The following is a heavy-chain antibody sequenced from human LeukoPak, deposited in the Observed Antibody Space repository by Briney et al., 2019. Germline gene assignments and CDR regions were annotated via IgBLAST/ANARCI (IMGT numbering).Heavy chain of an antibody. CDR1: GFTVSSTY. V-gene: IGHV3-53*01. CDR3: ARGDGYNFWDY. CDR2: IYISGST. D-gene: IGHD5-24*01. Sequence: GRSLRLSCAASGFTVSSTYMSWVRRAPGKGLEWVSVIYISGSTYYADSVKGRFTISRDNSKNTLYLQMNSLRAEDTAVYYCARGDGYNFWDYWGQGALVTVSS. J-gene: IGHJ4*02.